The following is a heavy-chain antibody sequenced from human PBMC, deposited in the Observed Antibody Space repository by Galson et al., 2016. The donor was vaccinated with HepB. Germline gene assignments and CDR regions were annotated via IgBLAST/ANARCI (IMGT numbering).Heavy chain of an antibody. CDR1: GGPMSSSTW. CDR3: ARVPSSDGRYFYYYGMDV. J-gene: IGHJ6*02. CDR2: ISHSGNT. V-gene: IGHV4-4*02. Sequence: LSLTCAVSGGPMSSSTWWSWVRQPPGKGLEWIGEISHSGNTIYNPSLRSRVTISIDTSKNQFSLNLDSVTAADTAVYHCARVPSSDGRYFYYYGMDVWGQGTTVIVSS. D-gene: IGHD6-19*01.